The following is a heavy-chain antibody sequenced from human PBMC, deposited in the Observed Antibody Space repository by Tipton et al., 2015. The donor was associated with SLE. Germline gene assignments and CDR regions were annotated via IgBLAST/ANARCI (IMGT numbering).Heavy chain of an antibody. CDR3: AKGRDGYNLGGPRYYLDV. CDR2: VFHSGNT. V-gene: IGHV4-39*07. J-gene: IGHJ6*03. Sequence: LRLSCTVSGASVTSSHYYWAWIRQPPGEGLEWIGSVFHSGNTYHNPALKSRVTISVDTSKNQFSLRLSSMIAADTAVYYCAKGRDGYNLGGPRYYLDVWGKGTTVTVSS. D-gene: IGHD5-24*01. CDR1: GASVTSSHYY.